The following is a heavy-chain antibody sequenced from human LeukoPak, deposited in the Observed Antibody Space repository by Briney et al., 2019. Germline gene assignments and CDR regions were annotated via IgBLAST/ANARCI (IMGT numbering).Heavy chain of an antibody. Sequence: SETLSLTCTVSGGSISSYYWSWIRQPPGKGLGWIGYIYYSGSTNYNPSLKSRVTISVDTSKNQFSLKLSSVTAADTAVYYCARLALRPYYYGMDVWGQGTTVTVSS. D-gene: IGHD4-17*01. V-gene: IGHV4-59*08. J-gene: IGHJ6*02. CDR1: GGSISSYY. CDR2: IYYSGST. CDR3: ARLALRPYYYGMDV.